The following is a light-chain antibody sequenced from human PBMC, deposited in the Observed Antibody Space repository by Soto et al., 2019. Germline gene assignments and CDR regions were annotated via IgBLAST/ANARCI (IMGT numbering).Light chain of an antibody. CDR1: QSVSSSY. V-gene: IGKV3-20*01. Sequence: EIVLTQSPGTLSLSPGERATLSCRASQSVSSSYLAWYQQKPGQAPRLLTYGASSRATCIPDRFSGSGSGTDFTLTISRLEPEDFAVYYCQQYPGYTFGQGTKLEIK. CDR2: GAS. CDR3: QQYPGYT. J-gene: IGKJ2*01.